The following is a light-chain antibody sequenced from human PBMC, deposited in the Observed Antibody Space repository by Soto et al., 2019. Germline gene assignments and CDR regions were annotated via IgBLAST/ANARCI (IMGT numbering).Light chain of an antibody. Sequence: QPVLTQSPSASASLGASVKLTCTLSSGHSSYAIAWHQQQPEKGPRYLMKLNGDGSHSKGDGTPDRFSGSSSGAERYLTIASLQSEDEADYYCQTWGTGIQVFGTGTKVTVL. CDR1: SGHSSYA. CDR2: LNGDGSH. J-gene: IGLJ1*01. CDR3: QTWGTGIQV. V-gene: IGLV4-69*01.